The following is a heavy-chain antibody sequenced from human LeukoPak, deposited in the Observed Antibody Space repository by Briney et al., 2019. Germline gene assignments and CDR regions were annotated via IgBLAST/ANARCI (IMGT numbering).Heavy chain of an antibody. J-gene: IGHJ4*02. D-gene: IGHD3-22*01. Sequence: SVKVSCKASGGTFISYAISWARQAPGQGLEWMGGIIPIFGTANYAQKFQGRVTITADESTSTAYMELSSLRSEDTAVYYCARDGMNYYDSSGYYYVYWGQGTLVTVSP. CDR1: GGTFISYA. CDR3: ARDGMNYYDSSGYYYVY. CDR2: IIPIFGTA. V-gene: IGHV1-69*13.